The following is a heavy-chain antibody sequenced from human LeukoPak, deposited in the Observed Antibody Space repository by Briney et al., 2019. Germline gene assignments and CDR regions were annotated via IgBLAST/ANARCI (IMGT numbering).Heavy chain of an antibody. Sequence: PGGSLRLSCAASGFNFSDYYMSWIRQAPGKGLEWVSYISGSGSIIYYADSVKGRFTISRDNAKNSLYLQMNSLRAEDTAVYYCAIVNWYGSGSSINFDYWGQGTLVSVSS. CDR2: ISGSGSII. CDR3: AIVNWYGSGSSINFDY. CDR1: GFNFSDYY. D-gene: IGHD3-10*01. J-gene: IGHJ4*02. V-gene: IGHV3-11*01.